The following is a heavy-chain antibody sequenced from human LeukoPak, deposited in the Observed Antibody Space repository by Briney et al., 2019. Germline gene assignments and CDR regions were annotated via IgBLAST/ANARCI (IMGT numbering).Heavy chain of an antibody. V-gene: IGHV3-30*02. CDR1: GFTFGGSA. J-gene: IGHJ4*02. CDR2: IQYDGSNE. D-gene: IGHD2-2*01. Sequence: GGSLRLSCAASGFTFGGSAMHWVRQAPGKGLEWVAFIQYDGSNEYYADSLKGRFTISRDNSKNTVYLQMNRPRDEDTAVYYCAKDQKKYSTSWDFDYWGQGTLVTVSS. CDR3: AKDQKKYSTSWDFDY.